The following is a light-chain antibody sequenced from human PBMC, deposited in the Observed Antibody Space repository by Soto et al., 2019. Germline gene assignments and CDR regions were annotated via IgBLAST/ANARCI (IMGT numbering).Light chain of an antibody. CDR1: QSVSSY. Sequence: EIVMTQSPATLSVSPGERATLSCRASQSVSSYLAWYQQKPGQAPRLLIYGASTRATGIPARFSGSGSGTEFTLTISSLQSEDFAVFYCQQYGSSPFTFGPGTKVDFK. J-gene: IGKJ3*01. CDR3: QQYGSSPFT. V-gene: IGKV3-15*01. CDR2: GAS.